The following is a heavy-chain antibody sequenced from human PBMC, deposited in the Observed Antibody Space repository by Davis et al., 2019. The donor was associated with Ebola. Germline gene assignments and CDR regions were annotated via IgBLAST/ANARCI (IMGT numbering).Heavy chain of an antibody. CDR1: GGSISSSSYY. CDR2: IYYSGST. V-gene: IGHV4-39*07. Sequence: MPSETLSLTCTVSGGSISSSSYYWGWIRQPPGKGLEWIGSIYYSGSTYYNPSLKSRVTISVDTSKNQFSLKLSSVIAADTAVYYCARLGNYYDSSGYHGLDYWGQGTLVTVSS. D-gene: IGHD3-22*01. J-gene: IGHJ4*02. CDR3: ARLGNYYDSSGYHGLDY.